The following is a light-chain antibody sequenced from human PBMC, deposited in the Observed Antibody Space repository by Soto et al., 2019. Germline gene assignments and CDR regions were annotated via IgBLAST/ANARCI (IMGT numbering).Light chain of an antibody. CDR2: WAS. J-gene: IGKJ5*01. CDR3: QQYHSTPIT. Sequence: DIVMTQSPDSLAVSLGERASINCTSSQSVLYSSANKDYIAWYQQKPGQPPKLLIYWASTRQSGVPERFSGSGSGTDFTLTITSLQAGDVAVYCCQQYHSTPITFGQGTRLEIK. CDR1: QSVLYSSANKDY. V-gene: IGKV4-1*01.